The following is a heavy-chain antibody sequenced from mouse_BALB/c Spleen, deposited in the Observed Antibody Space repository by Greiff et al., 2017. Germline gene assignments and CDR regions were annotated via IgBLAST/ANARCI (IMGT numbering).Heavy chain of an antibody. D-gene: IGHD1-1*02. CDR2: ISYSGST. Sequence: VQLQQSGPGLVKPSQSLSLTCTVTGYSITSDYAWNWIRQFPGNKLEWMGYISYSGSTSYNPSLKSRISITRDTSKNQFFLQLNSVTTEDTATYYCARGSWAWFAYWGQGTLVTVSA. J-gene: IGHJ3*01. V-gene: IGHV3-2*02. CDR1: GYSITSDYA. CDR3: ARGSWAWFAY.